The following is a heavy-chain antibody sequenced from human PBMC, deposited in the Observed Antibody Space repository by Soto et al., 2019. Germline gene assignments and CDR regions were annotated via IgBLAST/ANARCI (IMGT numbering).Heavy chain of an antibody. J-gene: IGHJ5*02. D-gene: IGHD6-13*01. CDR1: GFAFSNYA. CDR3: AKDSSNPYSWFDP. CDR2: IGTSGSGT. Sequence: EVQLLESGGGLVQPGGSLRLSCAASGFAFSNYAMNWVRQAPGEGLEWVSVIGTSGSGTYYADSVKGRFTISRDNSKNTLYLQMSSLRAEDTAVYYCAKDSSNPYSWFDPWGQGTLVTVSS. V-gene: IGHV3-23*01.